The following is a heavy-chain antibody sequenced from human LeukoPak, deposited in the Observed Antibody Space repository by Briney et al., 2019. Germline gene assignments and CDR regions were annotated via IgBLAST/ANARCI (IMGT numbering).Heavy chain of an antibody. CDR1: GFTFSHYS. J-gene: IGHJ4*02. CDR2: MSYDGNNK. V-gene: IGHV3-30-3*01. CDR3: ARTSGVRVQLWTELDY. Sequence: GGSLRLSCAASGFTFSHYSMHWVRQAPGKGLEWVAVMSYDGNNKYYADSVKGRFTVSRDNSKNTLYLQMNSLRVEGMAVYYCARTSGVRVQLWTELDYWGQGTLVTVSS. D-gene: IGHD3-16*01.